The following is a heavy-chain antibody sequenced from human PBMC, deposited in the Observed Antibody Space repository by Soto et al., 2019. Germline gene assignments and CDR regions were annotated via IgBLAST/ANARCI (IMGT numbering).Heavy chain of an antibody. CDR2: INHSGST. Sequence: SETLSLTCAVYGGSFSGYYWSWIRQPPGKGLEWIGEINHSGSTNYNPSLKSRVTISVDTSKNQLSLKLSSVTAADTAVYYCARRLGNSGGYPSDNWFDPWGQGTLVTVSS. CDR1: GGSFSGYY. CDR3: ARRLGNSGGYPSDNWFDP. D-gene: IGHD1-26*01. J-gene: IGHJ5*02. V-gene: IGHV4-34*01.